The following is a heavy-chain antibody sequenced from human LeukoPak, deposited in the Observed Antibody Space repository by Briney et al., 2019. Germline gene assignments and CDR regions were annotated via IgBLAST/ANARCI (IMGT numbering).Heavy chain of an antibody. CDR2: INGYNGNT. CDR1: GYTFTSLH. V-gene: IGHV1-18*01. CDR3: ARRTRARGTCDNCYSSSLDS. J-gene: IGHJ4*02. D-gene: IGHD2-15*01. Sequence: ASVKVSCKASGYTFTSLHINWLRQAPGQGLEWMGWINGYNGNTHYSQNLQGRVTMTRDTSTNTVYLELRSLRFDDTAVYYCARRTRARGTCDNCYSSSLDSWGQGALLTVPS.